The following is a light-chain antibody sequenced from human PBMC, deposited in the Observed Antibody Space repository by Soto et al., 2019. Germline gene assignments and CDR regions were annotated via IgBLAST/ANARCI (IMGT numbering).Light chain of an antibody. CDR3: QQYGTSPT. V-gene: IGKV3-11*01. CDR1: HSVTTH. CDR2: DAS. Sequence: EIVLTQSPDTLSLSPGERATLSCWASHSVTTHLAWFQQRPGQTPRLLIHDASTRAPGIPARFSGRGSGADFTLTISSLEPEDFAVYYCQQYGTSPTFGQGTKVDIK. J-gene: IGKJ1*01.